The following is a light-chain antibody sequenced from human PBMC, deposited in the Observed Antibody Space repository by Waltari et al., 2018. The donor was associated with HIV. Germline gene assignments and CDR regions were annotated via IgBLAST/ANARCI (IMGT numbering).Light chain of an antibody. CDR3: QQYYSAPIT. CDR1: QSVLYRSNNQNY. CDR2: WAA. Sequence: DIVMTQSPDSLSVSLGERATINCKSSQSVLYRSNNQNYLAWYQQKPGQPPKLLIHWAATRESGVPDRFSRSGSGADVTLTIGLRQAGDLAVYDCQQYYSAPITFGQGTRLEIK. V-gene: IGKV4-1*01. J-gene: IGKJ5*01.